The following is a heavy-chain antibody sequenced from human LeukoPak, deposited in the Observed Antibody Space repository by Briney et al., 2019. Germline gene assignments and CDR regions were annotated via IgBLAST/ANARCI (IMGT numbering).Heavy chain of an antibody. CDR3: AGFDYSTSLDFYLDV. D-gene: IGHD6-6*01. J-gene: IGHJ2*01. CDR2: VHADDSDA. Sequence: AESLKISCQASGFTFTNYWNSWVRHMPGKGLEWMGIVHADDSDASYNPSFQDQVTMSADKSISPAYLQRNTLTASATAVYFCAGFDYSTSLDFYLDVWGRGTLVTVSS. V-gene: IGHV5-51*01. CDR1: GFTFTNYW.